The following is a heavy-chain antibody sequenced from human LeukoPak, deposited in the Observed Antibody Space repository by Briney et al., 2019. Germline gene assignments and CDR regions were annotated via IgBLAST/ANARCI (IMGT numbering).Heavy chain of an antibody. D-gene: IGHD1/OR15-1a*01. CDR1: GFSVSSNF. Sequence: GGSLRLSCAASGFSVSSNFMSWVRQAPGKGLEWVSVIYSGGTTYYADSVKGRFTISRDNSKNTLSLQMNDLRAEDTAVYYCARDGYGNNYMDVWGKGTTVTVSS. V-gene: IGHV3-53*01. J-gene: IGHJ6*03. CDR3: ARDGYGNNYMDV. CDR2: IYSGGTT.